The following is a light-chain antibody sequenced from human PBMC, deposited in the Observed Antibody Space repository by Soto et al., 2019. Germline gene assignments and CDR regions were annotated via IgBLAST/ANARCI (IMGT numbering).Light chain of an antibody. J-gene: IGLJ2*01. CDR3: SSYTSSSTVV. CDR1: RSAVGGYTY. Sequence: QSALTPPASVSGPPQQTISIPCAGTRSAVGGYTYVSWYQQHPGKAPKLTIYDRSNRPSGASNRISGSKSGNTASLTISGLQAEDGADYYCSSYTSSSTVVFGGGTKLTVL. CDR2: DRS. V-gene: IGLV2-14*01.